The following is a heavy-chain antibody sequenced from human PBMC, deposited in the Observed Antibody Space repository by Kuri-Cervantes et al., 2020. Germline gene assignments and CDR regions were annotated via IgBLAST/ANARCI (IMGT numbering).Heavy chain of an antibody. CDR1: GGSISSGGYY. J-gene: IGHJ5*02. V-gene: IGHV4-61*08. Sequence: SETLSLTCAVSGGSISSGGYYWSWIRQPPGKGLEWIGYIYYSGSTNYNPSLKSRVTISVDTSKNQFSLKLSSVTAADTAVYYCARVLYAIEGDRWAWFDPWGQGTLVTVSS. D-gene: IGHD2-8*01. CDR2: IYYSGST. CDR3: ARVLYAIEGDRWAWFDP.